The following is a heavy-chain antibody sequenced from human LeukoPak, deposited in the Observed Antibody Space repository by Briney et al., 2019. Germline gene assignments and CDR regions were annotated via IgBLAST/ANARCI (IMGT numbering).Heavy chain of an antibody. CDR2: INPGDSDT. V-gene: IGHV5-51*01. CDR3: ARPEGGGDSFDY. D-gene: IGHD2-21*02. J-gene: IGHJ4*02. Sequence: GIINPGDSDTRYSPSFQGQVTISADKSISTAYLQWSSLKASDTAMYYCARPEGGGDSFDYWGQGTLVTVSS.